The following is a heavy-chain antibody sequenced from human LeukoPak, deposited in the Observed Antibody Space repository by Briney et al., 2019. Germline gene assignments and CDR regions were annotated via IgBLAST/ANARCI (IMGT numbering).Heavy chain of an antibody. CDR3: ARAGGPIMGYYYYYYGMDV. Sequence: PSETLSLTCAVYGGSFSGYYWSWIRQPPGKGLEWIGEINHSGSTNYNPSLKSRVTISVDTSKNQFSLKLSSVTAADTAVYYCARAGGPIMGYYYYYYGMDVWCQGTTVTVSS. CDR2: INHSGST. J-gene: IGHJ6*02. V-gene: IGHV4-34*01. CDR1: GGSFSGYY. D-gene: IGHD2-8*01.